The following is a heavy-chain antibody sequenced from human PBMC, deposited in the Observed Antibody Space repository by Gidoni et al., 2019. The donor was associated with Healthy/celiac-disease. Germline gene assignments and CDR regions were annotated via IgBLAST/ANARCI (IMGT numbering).Heavy chain of an antibody. CDR1: GCSISSYY. CDR2: IYYSGST. V-gene: IGHV4-59*08. Sequence: QVQLQESGPGLVKPSETLSLTCTVSGCSISSYYWSWIRQPPGKGLEWIGYIYYSGSTNYNPSLKSRVTISVDTSKNQFSLKLSSVTAADTAVYYCARHGGYSGYDSPLDYWGQGTLVTVSS. D-gene: IGHD5-12*01. CDR3: ARHGGYSGYDSPLDY. J-gene: IGHJ4*02.